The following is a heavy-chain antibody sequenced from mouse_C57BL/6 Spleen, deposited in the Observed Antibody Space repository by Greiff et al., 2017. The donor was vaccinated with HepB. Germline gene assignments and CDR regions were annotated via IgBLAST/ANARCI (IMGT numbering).Heavy chain of an antibody. CDR3: ARDEGYPWFAY. J-gene: IGHJ3*01. V-gene: IGHV5-4*01. CDR1: GFTFSSYA. CDR2: ISDGGSYT. D-gene: IGHD2-3*01. Sequence: EVKVVESGGGLVKPGGSLKLSCAASGFTFSSYAMSWVRQTPEKRLEWVATISDGGSYTYYPDNVKGRFTISRDNAKNNLYLQMSHLKSEDTAMYYCARDEGYPWFAYWGQGTLVTVSA.